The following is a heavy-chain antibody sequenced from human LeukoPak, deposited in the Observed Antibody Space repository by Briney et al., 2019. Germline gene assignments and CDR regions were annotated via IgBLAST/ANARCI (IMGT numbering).Heavy chain of an antibody. CDR2: ILYDGSNK. Sequence: GGSLRLSCAASGLTSSSYGVECVRQAPARWKGWVAVILYDGSNKYYPESVKGRFNISRDNHKNTIYLQMNSLRAEDTAVYFCAKDGWPSWHRSFDFWGQGTLVAVSS. CDR1: GLTSSSYG. V-gene: IGHV3-30*18. D-gene: IGHD1-14*01. J-gene: IGHJ4*02. CDR3: AKDGWPSWHRSFDF.